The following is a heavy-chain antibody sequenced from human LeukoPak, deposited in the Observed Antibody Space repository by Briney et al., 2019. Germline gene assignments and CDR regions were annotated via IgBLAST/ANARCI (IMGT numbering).Heavy chain of an antibody. Sequence: SVKVSCKASGGTFSSYAISWVRQAPGQGLEWMGGIIPIFGTANYAQKFQGRVTITADESTSTAYMELSSLRSEDTAVYYCARDLSEGARYFDWLLYGFDYWGQGTLVTVSS. J-gene: IGHJ4*02. CDR3: ARDLSEGARYFDWLLYGFDY. D-gene: IGHD3-9*01. CDR1: GGTFSSYA. V-gene: IGHV1-69*13. CDR2: IIPIFGTA.